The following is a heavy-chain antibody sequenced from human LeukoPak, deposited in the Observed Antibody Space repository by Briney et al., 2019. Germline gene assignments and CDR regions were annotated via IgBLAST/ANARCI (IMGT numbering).Heavy chain of an antibody. CDR3: ARDERESKVAVYGSLDY. CDR2: ISGSGDST. Sequence: QPGGSLRLSCAASGFTLSGYAMSWVRQAPGKGLEWVSAISGSGDSTYYADSVKGRFTISRDNSKNTLYLQMNSLRAEDTAVYYCARDERESKVAVYGSLDYWGQGTLVTVSS. CDR1: GFTLSGYA. V-gene: IGHV3-23*01. J-gene: IGHJ4*02. D-gene: IGHD3-10*01.